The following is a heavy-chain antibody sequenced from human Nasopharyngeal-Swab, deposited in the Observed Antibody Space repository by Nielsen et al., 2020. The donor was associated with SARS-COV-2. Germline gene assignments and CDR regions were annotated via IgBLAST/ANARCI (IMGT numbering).Heavy chain of an antibody. V-gene: IGHV4-34*01. D-gene: IGHD5-18*01. CDR2: IHHSGST. J-gene: IGHJ6*03. CDR3: ARRSIGYCYGFHMDV. Sequence: AAPLSLTCAVSGGSFRGYYWSWIRQPPGKGLEWIGEIHHSGSTNYNPSLKSRVTISVDTSKNQCSLRLTSVTAADTALYYCARRSIGYCYGFHMDVWGKGTLVTVSS. CDR1: GGSFRGYY.